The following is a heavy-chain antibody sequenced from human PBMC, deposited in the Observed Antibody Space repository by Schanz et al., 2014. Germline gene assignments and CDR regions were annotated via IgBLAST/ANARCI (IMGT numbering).Heavy chain of an antibody. CDR3: AKGPYYYYYMDV. CDR1: GFTFSSYD. CDR2: IWSDGTNE. V-gene: IGHV3-33*06. J-gene: IGHJ6*03. Sequence: QERLVESGGGVVQPGRSLRLSCVASGFTFSSYDVFWVRQAPGKGLEWVAVIWSDGTNEYYADSVKGRFTISGDSSKYTVYLQMNSLRADDTAVYYCAKGPYYYYYMDVWGNGTTVTVSS.